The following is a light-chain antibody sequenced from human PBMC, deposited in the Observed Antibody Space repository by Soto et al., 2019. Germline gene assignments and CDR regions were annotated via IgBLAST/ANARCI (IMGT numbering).Light chain of an antibody. CDR2: DAA. J-gene: IGKJ1*01. CDR1: QTIGSW. Sequence: DIQMTQSPSTLSAFVGDRVTITCRASQTIGSWLAWYQQKPGKAPKLLIYDAATLESGVPSRFSGSVSGTKFTLTIASLQPDDFATYYCQQYETFSGTFGPGTKVDI. V-gene: IGKV1-5*01. CDR3: QQYETFSGT.